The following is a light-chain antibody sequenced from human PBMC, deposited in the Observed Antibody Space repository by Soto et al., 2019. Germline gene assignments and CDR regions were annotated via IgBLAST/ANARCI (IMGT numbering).Light chain of an antibody. Sequence: IVMTQSPATLSVSPGERATLSCRASQSVRSNLAWFHQKPGQAPRLLIYAASTRATGIPVRFSGSGSGTEFTLTISNLQSEDFAVYYCQHYDHWPVSFGQGTKVDIK. CDR2: AAS. V-gene: IGKV3-15*01. CDR1: QSVRSN. J-gene: IGKJ1*01. CDR3: QHYDHWPVS.